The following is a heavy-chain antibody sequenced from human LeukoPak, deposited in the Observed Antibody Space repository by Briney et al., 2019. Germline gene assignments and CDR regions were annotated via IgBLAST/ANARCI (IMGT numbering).Heavy chain of an antibody. D-gene: IGHD3-10*01. CDR2: LTGSPSSM. J-gene: IGHJ4*02. CDR3: ARRSGIDKGNFDY. Sequence: GGCLRLSCTASGFTFSNYAMSWVRQAPGKGLEWVATLTGSPSSMDYAVSVKGRFTISRDTSKSTVYLQMNILRDEDTAIYFCARRSGIDKGNFDYWGQGTLVTVSS. CDR1: GFTFSNYA. V-gene: IGHV3-23*01.